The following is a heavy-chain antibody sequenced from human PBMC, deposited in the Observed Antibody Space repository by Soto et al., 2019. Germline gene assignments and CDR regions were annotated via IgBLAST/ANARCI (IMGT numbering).Heavy chain of an antibody. CDR1: GYSFTNYG. CDR3: ARDRGVAPPVAGNTHYYYYMDV. J-gene: IGHJ6*03. V-gene: IGHV1-18*01. CDR2: LSAYNGNT. Sequence: QDQLVQSGVEVKKPGASVKVSCKASGYSFTNYGITWVRQAPGQGFEWMGWLSAYNGNTKYAQKLQGRVTMTTDASMSAAYLELRSLTSDDTAVYYCARDRGVAPPVAGNTHYYYYMDVWGKGTTVTVSS. D-gene: IGHD6-19*01.